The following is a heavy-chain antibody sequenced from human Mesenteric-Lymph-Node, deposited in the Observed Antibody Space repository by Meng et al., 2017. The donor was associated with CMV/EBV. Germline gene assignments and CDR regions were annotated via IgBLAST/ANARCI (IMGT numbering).Heavy chain of an antibody. CDR2: ISSSGSTI. J-gene: IGHJ6*02. Sequence: GGSLRLSCAASGFTFSDYYMSWIRQAPGKGLEWVSYISSSGSTIYYADSVKGRFTISRDNAKNSLYLQMNSLRAEDTAVYYCARARGWLRFLRPSYYYGMDVWGQGTTVTVSS. CDR1: GFTFSDYY. D-gene: IGHD5-12*01. CDR3: ARARGWLRFLRPSYYYGMDV. V-gene: IGHV3-11*04.